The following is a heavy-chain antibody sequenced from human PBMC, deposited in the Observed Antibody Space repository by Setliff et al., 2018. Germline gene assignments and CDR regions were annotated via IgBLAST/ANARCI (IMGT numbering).Heavy chain of an antibody. D-gene: IGHD3-10*01. Sequence: GGSLRLSCAGSGFSFSTSWIHWVRQAPGKGLVWVSRVSSDGSDSNYAASVKGRFTISRDDAKNTVYLQMNSLRAEDTAIYYCARMGSYYALEIWGRGTMVTVSS. CDR2: VSSDGSDS. J-gene: IGHJ3*02. V-gene: IGHV3-74*01. CDR3: ARMGSYYALEI. CDR1: GFSFSTSW.